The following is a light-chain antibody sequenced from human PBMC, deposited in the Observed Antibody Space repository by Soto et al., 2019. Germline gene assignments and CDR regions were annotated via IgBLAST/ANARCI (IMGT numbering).Light chain of an antibody. Sequence: DIRMTQSPSSVSASVGDRITIASRASQGSSCWLGCYQQKPGKAPKLPLYAASSLQSGDPPRFSGSRSGTEFTLTPSSLQSEGFATDHCQQANSFPFTFGGGTQVEFK. V-gene: IGKV1D-12*01. CDR1: QGSSCW. J-gene: IGKJ4*01. CDR3: QQANSFPFT. CDR2: AAS.